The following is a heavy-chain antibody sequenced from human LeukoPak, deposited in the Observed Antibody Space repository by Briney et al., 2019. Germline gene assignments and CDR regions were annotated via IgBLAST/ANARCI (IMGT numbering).Heavy chain of an antibody. CDR3: ARDLGIAFDY. CDR1: GDSVSSNSAV. Sequence: SQTLSLTCAISGDSVSSNSAVWNWIRQSPSRGLEWLGRTYYRSKWFNDYAVSVKSRVSINPDTSKNRLSLQLDSVTPEDTAVYYCARDLGIAFDYWGQGTLVTVSS. J-gene: IGHJ4*02. D-gene: IGHD7-27*01. CDR2: TYYRSKWFN. V-gene: IGHV6-1*01.